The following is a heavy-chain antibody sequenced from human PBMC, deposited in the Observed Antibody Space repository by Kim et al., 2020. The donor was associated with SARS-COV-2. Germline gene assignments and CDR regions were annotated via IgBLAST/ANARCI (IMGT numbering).Heavy chain of an antibody. J-gene: IGHJ3*01. CDR1: GGSISTSDHY. CDR2: IYSSGRT. D-gene: IGHD3-10*01. V-gene: IGHV4-30-4*01. Sequence: SETLSLTCTVSGGSISTSDHYWSWIRQTPGKGLEWIGYIYSSGRTNYNSSLKSRVTISVDTSKTQFSLNLYSVTVADTAVYYCARDFRARGYYYGSGTTYAFDVWGQGTVVTVSS. CDR3: ARDFRARGYYYGSGTTYAFDV.